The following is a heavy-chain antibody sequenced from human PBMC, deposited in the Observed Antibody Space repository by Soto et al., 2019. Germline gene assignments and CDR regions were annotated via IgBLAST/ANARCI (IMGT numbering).Heavy chain of an antibody. CDR3: ARGDITMVRGVMWGFDY. Sequence: SETLSLTCAVSGGSISSSNWWSWVRQPPGKGLEWIGEIYHSGSTNYNPSLKSRVTISVDKSKNQFSLKLSSVTAADTAVYYGARGDITMVRGVMWGFDYWGQGTLVTVSS. CDR2: IYHSGST. V-gene: IGHV4-4*02. CDR1: GGSISSSNW. D-gene: IGHD3-10*01. J-gene: IGHJ4*02.